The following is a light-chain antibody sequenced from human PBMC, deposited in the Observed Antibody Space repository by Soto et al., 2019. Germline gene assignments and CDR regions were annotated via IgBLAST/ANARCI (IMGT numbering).Light chain of an antibody. CDR2: DAS. CDR3: QQRSNWPPEVT. V-gene: IGKV3-11*01. Sequence: EIVLTQSPDTLSLSPGERATLSCRASQSVSSSLAWYQQKPGQAPRLLLYDASNRATGIPARFSGSGAGTDCTHTISSLEPEDFAVYYWQQRSNWPPEVTFGPGTKVDSK. J-gene: IGKJ3*01. CDR1: QSVSSS.